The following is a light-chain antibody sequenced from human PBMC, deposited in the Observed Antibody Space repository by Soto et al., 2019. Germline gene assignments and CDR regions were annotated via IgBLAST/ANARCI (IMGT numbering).Light chain of an antibody. CDR3: AAWDDSLNGFYV. CDR2: SNN. J-gene: IGLJ1*01. CDR1: SSNIGSNT. V-gene: IGLV1-44*01. Sequence: QSALTQPPSASGTPGQRVTISCSGSSSNIGSNTVNWYQQLPGTAPKLLIYSNNQRPSGVPDRFSGSKSGTSASLAISGLQSEDEADYSCAAWDDSLNGFYVSGNGTKVTV.